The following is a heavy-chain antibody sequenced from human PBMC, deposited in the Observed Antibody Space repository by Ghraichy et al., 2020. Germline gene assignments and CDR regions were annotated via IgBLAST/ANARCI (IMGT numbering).Heavy chain of an antibody. CDR2: ISSSSRFI. CDR1: GFTFSSYS. V-gene: IGHV3-21*01. Sequence: GESLNISCAASGFTFSSYSMNWVRQAPGKGLEWVSSISSSSRFIYYADSVKGRFTISKDNAKNSLSLQMNSLRAEDTAVYYCTRGGGTTSNQGVWGQGTTETVS. D-gene: IGHD1-7*01. CDR3: TRGGGTTSNQGV. J-gene: IGHJ6*02.